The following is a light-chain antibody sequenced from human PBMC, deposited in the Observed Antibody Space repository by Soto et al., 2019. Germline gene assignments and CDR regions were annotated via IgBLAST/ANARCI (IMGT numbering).Light chain of an antibody. Sequence: DIQMTQSPSSVSASVGDRVTITCRASQSISSYLNWYQQKPGKAPKLLIYAASSLQSGVPSRFSGSGSGTDFTLTISSLQPEDFATYYCQQSHSTPPTFGQGTKVDIK. J-gene: IGKJ1*01. CDR1: QSISSY. CDR2: AAS. CDR3: QQSHSTPPT. V-gene: IGKV1-39*01.